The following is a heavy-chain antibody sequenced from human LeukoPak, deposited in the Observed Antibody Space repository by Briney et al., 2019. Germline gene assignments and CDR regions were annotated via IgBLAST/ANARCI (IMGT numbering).Heavy chain of an antibody. V-gene: IGHV3-23*01. J-gene: IGHJ3*01. Sequence: GGSLRLSCVASGFTFENYAVTWVRQAPGKGLEWVSATRGSGSYTSYTDSVKGRFTVSRDNSKSTLYLDMSNLRAEDTAVYYCGKDPNGDYVGAFDSWGPGTLVTVSS. CDR2: TRGSGSYT. CDR3: GKDPNGDYVGAFDS. CDR1: GFTFENYA. D-gene: IGHD2-8*01.